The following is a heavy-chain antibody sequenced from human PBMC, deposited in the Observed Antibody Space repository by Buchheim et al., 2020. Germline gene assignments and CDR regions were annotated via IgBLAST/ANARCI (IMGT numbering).Heavy chain of an antibody. Sequence: QLQLQESGPGLVKPSETLSLTCTVSGGSISSSSYYWGWIRQPPGKGLEWIGSIYYSGSTYYNPSLKSRVTISVDTSKNQFSLKLSSVTAADTAVYYCATRSDYCSGGSCYSGYNWFDPWGQGTL. D-gene: IGHD2-15*01. V-gene: IGHV4-39*01. CDR3: ATRSDYCSGGSCYSGYNWFDP. J-gene: IGHJ5*02. CDR1: GGSISSSSYY. CDR2: IYYSGST.